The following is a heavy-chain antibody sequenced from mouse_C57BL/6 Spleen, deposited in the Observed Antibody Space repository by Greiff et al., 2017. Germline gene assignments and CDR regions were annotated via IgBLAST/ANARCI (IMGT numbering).Heavy chain of an antibody. Sequence: EVQLVESEGGLVQPGSSMKLSCTASGFTFSDYYMAWVRQVPEKGLEWVANINYDGSSTYYLDSLKSRFIISRDNAKNILYLQMSSLKSEDTATYYCARGGSHYAMDYWGQGTSVTVS. J-gene: IGHJ4*01. CDR1: GFTFSDYY. CDR3: ARGGSHYAMDY. V-gene: IGHV5-16*01. CDR2: INYDGSST.